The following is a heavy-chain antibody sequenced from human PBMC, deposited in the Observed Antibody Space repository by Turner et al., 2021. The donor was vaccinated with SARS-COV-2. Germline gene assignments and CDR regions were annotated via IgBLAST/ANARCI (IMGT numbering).Heavy chain of an antibody. CDR3: ARLMDTAMDYYGMDV. J-gene: IGHJ6*02. CDR2: SYYSGST. V-gene: IGHV4-39*01. Sequence: QLQLQASGPGLVKPSETLSLPCTVSGGSISSSTYYWGWIRQPPGKGLEWIGNSYYSGSTYYNPSRKSRVTISVDTSKNQFSLKLSSVTAADTAVYYCARLMDTAMDYYGMDVWGQGTTVTVSS. D-gene: IGHD5-18*01. CDR1: GGSISSSTYY.